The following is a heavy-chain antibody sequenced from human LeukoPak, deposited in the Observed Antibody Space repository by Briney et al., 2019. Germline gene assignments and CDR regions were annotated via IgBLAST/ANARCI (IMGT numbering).Heavy chain of an antibody. J-gene: IGHJ4*02. Sequence: GGSLRLSCVTSGFTFDNYAISWVRQAPGKGLEWVSAISGSGTSTDYADSAKGRFTISRDNSKNTLYLQMNSLRAEDTAVYYCAKESYFDSSGYFDSWGQGTLVTVSS. CDR3: AKESYFDSSGYFDS. V-gene: IGHV3-23*01. CDR1: GFTFDNYA. D-gene: IGHD3-22*01. CDR2: ISGSGTST.